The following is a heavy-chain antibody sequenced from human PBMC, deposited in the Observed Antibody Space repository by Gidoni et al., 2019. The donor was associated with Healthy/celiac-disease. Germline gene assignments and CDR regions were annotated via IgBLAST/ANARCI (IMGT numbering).Heavy chain of an antibody. CDR3: ARFGGHTVSFDS. V-gene: IGHV4-34*02. CDR2: INHSGST. J-gene: IGHJ4*02. D-gene: IGHD3-16*01. Sequence: QVQLQQWGAGLLKPSETLSLTCAVYGGSFRGYYWLWIRQPPGKGLEWIGEINHSGSTNYNPSLKSRVTISVDTSKNQFSLRLSSLTAADTAAYHCARFGGHTVSFDSWGQGTLVTVSS. CDR1: GGSFRGYY.